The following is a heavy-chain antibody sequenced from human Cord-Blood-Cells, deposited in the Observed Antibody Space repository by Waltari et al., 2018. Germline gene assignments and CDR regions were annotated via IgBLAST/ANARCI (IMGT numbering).Heavy chain of an antibody. V-gene: IGHV2-70*01. CDR1: GFSLSTSGMC. CDR3: ARMRVVVPAADWYFDL. Sequence: QVTLRESGPALVKPTQTLTLTYTFSGFSLSTSGMCVSWIRQPPGKALEWLALIDWDDDKYYSTSLKTRLTISKDTSKNQVVLTMTNMDPVDTATYYCARMRVVVPAADWYFDLWGRGTLVTVSS. D-gene: IGHD2-2*01. J-gene: IGHJ2*01. CDR2: IDWDDDK.